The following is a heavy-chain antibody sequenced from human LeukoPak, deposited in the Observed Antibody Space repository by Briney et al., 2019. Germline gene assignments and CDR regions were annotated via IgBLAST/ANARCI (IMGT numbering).Heavy chain of an antibody. D-gene: IGHD5-24*01. V-gene: IGHV4-59*01. J-gene: IGHJ4*02. CDR3: AGGSRDGYNHFDY. Sequence: KPSETLSLTCTISGCSITSYHWSWIRQPPGKVLEWVGYIHYSGSTNYNASPKSRVTISVDTSKNQFSLNLRSVTAADTAVYYCAGGSRDGYNHFDYWGQGTLVTVSS. CDR1: GCSITSYH. CDR2: IHYSGST.